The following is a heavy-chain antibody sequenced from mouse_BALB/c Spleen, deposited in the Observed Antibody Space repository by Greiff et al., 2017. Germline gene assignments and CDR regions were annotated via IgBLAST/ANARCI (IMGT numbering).Heavy chain of an antibody. J-gene: IGHJ2*01. CDR2: ISSGGST. V-gene: IGHV5-6-5*01. CDR3: ARGLTTATNFDY. Sequence: EVQGVESGGGLVKPGGSLKLSCAASGFTFSSYAMSWVRQTPEKRLEWVASISSGGSTYYPDSVKGRFTISRDNARNILYLQMSSLRSEDTAMYYCARGLTTATNFDYWGQGTTLTVSS. CDR1: GFTFSSYA. D-gene: IGHD1-2*01.